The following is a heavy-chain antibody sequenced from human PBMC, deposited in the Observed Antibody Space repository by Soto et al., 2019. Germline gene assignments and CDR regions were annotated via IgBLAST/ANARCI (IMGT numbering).Heavy chain of an antibody. V-gene: IGHV1-18*01. Sequence: QVQLVQSGAEVKKPGASVKVSCKTSGYTFTSYGISWVRQAPGQGLEWMGWISTYNGDTNFAQKFQGRVTLTTDTSTNTAYMDLRSLTSDDTAVYYCARGYDILTGLAYYYGMDVWGQGTPVTVSS. D-gene: IGHD3-9*01. CDR1: GYTFTSYG. CDR3: ARGYDILTGLAYYYGMDV. J-gene: IGHJ6*02. CDR2: ISTYNGDT.